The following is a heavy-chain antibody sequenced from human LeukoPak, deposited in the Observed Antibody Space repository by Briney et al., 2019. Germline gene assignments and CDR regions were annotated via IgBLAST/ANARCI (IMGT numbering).Heavy chain of an antibody. CDR3: ARLTAFGYGAFDS. Sequence: SETLSLTCTVSGGSISSTSHYWGWIRQPPGKGPGWIGNIYYSGSTFYTTSLKSRVTISVDTSRNQFSLRLSALTASDTAVYYCARLTAFGYGAFDSWGQGTLVTVSS. V-gene: IGHV4-39*01. D-gene: IGHD2-21*02. CDR2: IYYSGST. CDR1: GGSISSTSHY. J-gene: IGHJ4*02.